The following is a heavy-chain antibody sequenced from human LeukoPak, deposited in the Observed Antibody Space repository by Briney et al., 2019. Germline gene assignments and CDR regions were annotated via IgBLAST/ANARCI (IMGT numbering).Heavy chain of an antibody. J-gene: IGHJ4*02. CDR2: IYYGGST. CDR1: GDSISGSSYY. V-gene: IGHV4-39*01. CDR3: ASADGYKIDY. Sequence: SETLSLTCTAFGDSISGSSYYWGWIRQPPGKGLEWIGNIYYGGSTYYNPSLKSRVSISVDTSNNQFSLKVSSVTAADTAVYYCASADGYKIDYWGQGTLVTVSS. D-gene: IGHD5-24*01.